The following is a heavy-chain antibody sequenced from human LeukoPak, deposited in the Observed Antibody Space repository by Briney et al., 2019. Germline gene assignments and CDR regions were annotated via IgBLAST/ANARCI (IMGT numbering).Heavy chain of an antibody. Sequence: NPGRSLRLSCAASGFTFSSYAMHWVRQAPGKGLEWVAVISYDGSNKYYADSVKGRFTISRDNSKNTLYLQMNSLRAEDTAVYYCARDIFGGVYGLEKNYYYYGMDVWGQGTTVTVSS. CDR1: GFTFSSYA. D-gene: IGHD3-10*01. V-gene: IGHV3-30*14. J-gene: IGHJ6*02. CDR3: ARDIFGGVYGLEKNYYYYGMDV. CDR2: ISYDGSNK.